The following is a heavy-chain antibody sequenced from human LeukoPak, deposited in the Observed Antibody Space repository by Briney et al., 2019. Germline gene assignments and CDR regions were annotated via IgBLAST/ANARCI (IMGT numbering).Heavy chain of an antibody. J-gene: IGHJ6*02. V-gene: IGHV3-64*01. Sequence: GGSLRLSCAASGFTFSSYAMHWVRQPPGKGLEYVSAISSNGGSTYYANSVKGRFTIYRDNSKNTLHLQMVILRAEDMAVYYCARGAAYKYDSSGTDVGGQGTTVTVSS. CDR1: GFTFSSYA. D-gene: IGHD3-22*01. CDR3: ARGAAYKYDSSGTDV. CDR2: ISSNGGST.